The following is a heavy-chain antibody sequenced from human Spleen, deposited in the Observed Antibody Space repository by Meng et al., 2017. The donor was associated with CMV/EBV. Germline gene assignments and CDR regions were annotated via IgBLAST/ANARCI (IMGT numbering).Heavy chain of an antibody. V-gene: IGHV4-61*01. D-gene: IGHD3-3*01. Sequence: SETLSLTCTVSGGSVSSGSYYWSWIRQPPGKGLEWIGYIYYSGSTNYNPSLKSRVTISVDTSKNQFSLKLSSVTAADTAVYYCARNGIFGVARISNWGQGTLVTVSS. J-gene: IGHJ4*02. CDR1: GGSVSSGSYY. CDR3: ARNGIFGVARISN. CDR2: IYYSGST.